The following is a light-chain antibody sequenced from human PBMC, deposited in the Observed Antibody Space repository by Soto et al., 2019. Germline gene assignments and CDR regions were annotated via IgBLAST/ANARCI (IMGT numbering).Light chain of an antibody. CDR3: QQYNNWPRT. Sequence: DIQLTQSPSFLSPSIGESVTITCRASQGISSWLAWYQQKPGKAPKLLIYAASSLQSGVPSRFSGSGSGTDFTLTISSLQSEDFAVYYCQQYNNWPRTFGQGTRLEIK. CDR2: AAS. J-gene: IGKJ5*01. V-gene: IGKV1D-16*01. CDR1: QGISSW.